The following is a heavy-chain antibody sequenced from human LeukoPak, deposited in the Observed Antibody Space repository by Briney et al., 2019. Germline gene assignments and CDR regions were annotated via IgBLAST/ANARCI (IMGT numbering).Heavy chain of an antibody. CDR1: RCSPTGYN. D-gene: IGHD2/OR15-2a*01. J-gene: IGHJ6*03. CDR3: ARDEGYYIYMDV. Sequence: ASVKDSCMHPRCSPTGYNRRRVSLAPGQGLEWMGWINVDSGGTKYAEKFQGRVTMTRDTSISTAYMELSRLRSDDTAVYYCARDEGYYIYMDVWGKGTTVSVSS. V-gene: IGHV1-2*02. CDR2: INVDSGGT.